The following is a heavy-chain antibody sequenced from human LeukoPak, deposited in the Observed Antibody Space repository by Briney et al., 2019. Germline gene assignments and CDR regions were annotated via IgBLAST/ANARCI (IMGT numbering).Heavy chain of an antibody. D-gene: IGHD2-15*01. V-gene: IGHV4-59*01. CDR1: GGSINNYW. J-gene: IGHJ4*02. Sequence: PSATLSLTCSVSGGSINNYWWNWIRQPPGKGLEWIGYIYYSGSTSYNPSLKSRLTISVDTSLNQFSLKLNSVTAADTAVYYCARYCSGGDCYSKALDYWGQGILVTVSS. CDR2: IYYSGST. CDR3: ARYCSGGDCYSKALDY.